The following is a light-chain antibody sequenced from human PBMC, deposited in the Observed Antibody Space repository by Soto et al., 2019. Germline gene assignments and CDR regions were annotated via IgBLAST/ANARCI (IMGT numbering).Light chain of an antibody. CDR1: QSVSSN. V-gene: IGKV3D-20*02. J-gene: IGKJ4*01. CDR3: QQRTNCSALT. Sequence: EIVLTQSPATLSFSPGERATLSCRASQSVSSNLAWYQQKPGQAPRLLIYGASCRATGIPDRFSGSGSGTAFTIPTSRLENADFAVYYCQQRTNCSALTFGGGTKVDIK. CDR2: GAS.